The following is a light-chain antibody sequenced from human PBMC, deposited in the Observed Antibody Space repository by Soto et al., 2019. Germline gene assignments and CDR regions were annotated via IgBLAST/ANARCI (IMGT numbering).Light chain of an antibody. V-gene: IGKV3-20*01. CDR1: QSVTGTY. J-gene: IGKJ1*01. CDR3: QQYGSPLWT. CDR2: GES. Sequence: EIVSTQSPGTLSLSPGDRATLSCRASQSVTGTYLAWYQQKPGQAPRLLIYGESIRATGIPDRFSGSGSGTDFTLTISRLEPEDFAVYYCQQYGSPLWTFGQGTKVEI.